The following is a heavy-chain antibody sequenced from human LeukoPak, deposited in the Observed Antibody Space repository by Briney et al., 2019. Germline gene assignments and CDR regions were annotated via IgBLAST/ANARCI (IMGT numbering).Heavy chain of an antibody. Sequence: TSETLSLTCTVSGGSISNSYWSWIRQPPGKGLEWIGYIYYSGSTNYNPSLKSRVTISVDTSKNQFSLKLSSVTAADTAVYYCARDRGITIFGVPSGGYNWFDPWGQGTLVTVSS. CDR2: IYYSGST. V-gene: IGHV4-59*01. D-gene: IGHD3-3*01. J-gene: IGHJ5*02. CDR3: ARDRGITIFGVPSGGYNWFDP. CDR1: GGSISNSY.